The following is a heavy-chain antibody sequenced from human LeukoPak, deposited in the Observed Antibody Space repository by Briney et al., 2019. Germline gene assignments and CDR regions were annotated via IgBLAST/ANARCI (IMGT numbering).Heavy chain of an antibody. CDR3: AKDQLSHYDFWSGYGPRGNWFDP. D-gene: IGHD3-3*01. CDR1: RYTFTGYY. J-gene: IGHJ5*02. V-gene: IGHV1-2*02. Sequence: ASVKVSCKASRYTFTGYYMHWVRQAPGQGLEWMGWINPNSGGTDYAQKFQGRVTMTRDTSISTAYMELSRLRSDDTAVYYCAKDQLSHYDFWSGYGPRGNWFDPWGQGTLVTVSS. CDR2: INPNSGGT.